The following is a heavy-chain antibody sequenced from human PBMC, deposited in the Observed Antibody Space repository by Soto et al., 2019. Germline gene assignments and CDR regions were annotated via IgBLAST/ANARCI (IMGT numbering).Heavy chain of an antibody. CDR2: LNPGNGNT. V-gene: IGHV1-3*01. Sequence: ASVKVSCKASGYTFTNYAIHWVRQAPGQRLEWMGWLNPGNGNTKYPQKFQGRVTITRDTSASTAYMFLSSLRSEDTAVYYCARTVYYDFWSGYNRPFYMDVWGKGTTVTVSS. D-gene: IGHD3-3*01. J-gene: IGHJ6*03. CDR1: GYTFTNYA. CDR3: ARTVYYDFWSGYNRPFYMDV.